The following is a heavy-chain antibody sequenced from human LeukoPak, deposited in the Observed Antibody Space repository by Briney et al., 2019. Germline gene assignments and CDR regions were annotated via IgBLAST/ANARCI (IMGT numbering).Heavy chain of an antibody. D-gene: IGHD4-17*01. CDR3: ARGGNYGDYDGYFDY. V-gene: IGHV4-34*01. CDR1: GGSFSGYY. J-gene: IGHJ4*02. CDR2: INHSGST. Sequence: SETLSLTCAVYGGSFSGYYWSWIRQPPGKGLEWIGEINHSGSTNYNPSLKSRVTISVDTSKNQFSLKLSSVTAADTAVYYCARGGNYGDYDGYFDYWGQGTLVTVSS.